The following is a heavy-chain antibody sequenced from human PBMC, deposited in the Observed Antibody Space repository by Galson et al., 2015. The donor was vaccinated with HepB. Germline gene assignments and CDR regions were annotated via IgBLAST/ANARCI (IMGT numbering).Heavy chain of an antibody. D-gene: IGHD3-10*01. J-gene: IGHJ4*02. V-gene: IGHV3-48*03. CDR2: ISSSGSTI. Sequence: SLRLSCAASGFTFSSYEMNWVRQAPGKGLEWVSYISSSGSTIYYADSVKGRFTISRDNAKNSLYLQMNSLRAENTAVYYCARFMVRGVIDWGQGTLVTVSS. CDR3: ARFMVRGVID. CDR1: GFTFSSYE.